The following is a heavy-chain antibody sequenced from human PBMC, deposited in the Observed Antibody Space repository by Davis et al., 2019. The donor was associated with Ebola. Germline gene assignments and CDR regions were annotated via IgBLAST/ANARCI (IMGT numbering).Heavy chain of an antibody. J-gene: IGHJ4*02. V-gene: IGHV1-18*04. CDR2: INPHNGNT. Sequence: ASVKVSCKASRYTFTSYGITWVRQAPGQGLEWMGWINPHNGNTNYAQNVQGRVTMTTDTSTSTAYMEVGSLRSDDTAVYYCARAQFPTTSDHWGQGTLVTVSS. CDR1: RYTFTSYG. CDR3: ARAQFPTTSDH. D-gene: IGHD1-1*01.